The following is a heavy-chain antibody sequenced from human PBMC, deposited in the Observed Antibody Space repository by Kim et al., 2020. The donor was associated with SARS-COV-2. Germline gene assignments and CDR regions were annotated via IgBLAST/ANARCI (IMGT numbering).Heavy chain of an antibody. D-gene: IGHD3-10*01. CDR3: IEGGGGWSWDH. J-gene: IGHJ4*02. Sequence: GGSLRLSCTTSGFTFTGYAMCWFRQAPGKGLEWVSCIDGSDGTTYYVDSVKGLFTISRDNSKKTLHLQMSSLRDDNTAVYYGIEGGGGWSWDHWVQGT. CDR1: GFTFTGYA. CDR2: IDGSDGTT. V-gene: IGHV3-23*01.